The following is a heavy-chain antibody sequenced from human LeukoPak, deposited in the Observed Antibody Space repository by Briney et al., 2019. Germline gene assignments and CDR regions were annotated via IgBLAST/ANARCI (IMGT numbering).Heavy chain of an antibody. CDR2: INSNRRST. J-gene: IGHJ4*02. CDR3: AGGNTPTSYDILTGSHQYYFDY. V-gene: IGHV1-46*01. CDR1: EYTVTSYD. Sequence: ASVRLSCKASEYTVTSYDMHWVRQAPGQGLGWRGIINSNRRSTSKEQKFQCRVTMNREMSQSTVYMEMSSLRHEDTAVYYCAGGNTPTSYDILTGSHQYYFDYWGQGTLVTVSS. D-gene: IGHD3-9*01.